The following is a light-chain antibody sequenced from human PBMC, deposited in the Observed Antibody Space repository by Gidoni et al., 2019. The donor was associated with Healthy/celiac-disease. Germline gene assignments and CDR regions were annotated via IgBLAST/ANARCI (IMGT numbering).Light chain of an antibody. Sequence: DIQTTQSPSSLSASVGDRVTITGRASQSISSYLNWYQQKPGKAPKLLIYAASSLQSGVPSRFSGSGSGTDFTLTISSLQPEDFATYYCQQSYSTPRYTFGQGTKLEIK. CDR1: QSISSY. CDR2: AAS. CDR3: QQSYSTPRYT. V-gene: IGKV1-39*01. J-gene: IGKJ2*01.